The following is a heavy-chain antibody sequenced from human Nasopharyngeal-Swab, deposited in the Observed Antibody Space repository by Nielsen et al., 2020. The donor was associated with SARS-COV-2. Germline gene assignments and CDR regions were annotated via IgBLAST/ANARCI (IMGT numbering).Heavy chain of an antibody. Sequence: GGSLRLSCAASGFTFSSYGMHWVRQAPGKGLEWVAVISYDGSNKYYADSVKGRFTISRDNAKNSLYLQMNSLRAEDTAVYYCARDNGQYFDYWGQGTLVTVSS. CDR1: GFTFSSYG. J-gene: IGHJ4*02. CDR2: ISYDGSNK. V-gene: IGHV3-30*03. CDR3: ARDNGQYFDY.